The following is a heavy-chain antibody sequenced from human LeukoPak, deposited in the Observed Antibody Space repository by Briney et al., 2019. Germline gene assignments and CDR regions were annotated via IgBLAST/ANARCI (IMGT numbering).Heavy chain of an antibody. Sequence: GESLKISCKGSGYSFTSYWIGWVRQMPGKGLEWMGIIYPGDSDTRYSPSFQGQVTISADKSISTAYLQWSSLKASDTAMYYCARPLRYYDILTGQSDQYYFDYWGQGTLVTVSS. CDR1: GYSFTSYW. CDR3: ARPLRYYDILTGQSDQYYFDY. V-gene: IGHV5-51*01. D-gene: IGHD3-9*01. CDR2: IYPGDSDT. J-gene: IGHJ4*02.